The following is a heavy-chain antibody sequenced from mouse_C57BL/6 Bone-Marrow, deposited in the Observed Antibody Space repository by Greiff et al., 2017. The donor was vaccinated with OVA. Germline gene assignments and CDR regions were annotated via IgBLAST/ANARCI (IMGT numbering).Heavy chain of an antibody. Sequence: QVHVKQPGAELVKPGASVKLSCKASGYTFTSYWMHWVKQRPGQGLEWIGMIHPNSGSTNYNEKFKSKATLTVDKSSSTAYMQLSSLTSEDSAVYYCARGYYGSSYPEVDVWGTGTTVTVSS. D-gene: IGHD1-1*01. CDR3: ARGYYGSSYPEVDV. CDR2: IHPNSGST. CDR1: GYTFTSYW. J-gene: IGHJ1*03. V-gene: IGHV1-64*01.